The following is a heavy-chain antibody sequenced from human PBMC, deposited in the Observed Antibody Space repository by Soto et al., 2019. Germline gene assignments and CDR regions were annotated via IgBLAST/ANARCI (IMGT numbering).Heavy chain of an antibody. CDR3: ASGHDAYKVRY. CDR2: INHSGST. J-gene: IGHJ4*02. CDR1: GGSFSGYS. Sequence: SETLSLTCAVYGGSFSGYSWTWIRQSPRKGLEWIGQINHSGSTNYNPSLKSRVTISLVTSKNQFSLDLSSVTAADTAVYFCASGHDAYKVRYWGQGTLVTVSS. D-gene: IGHD1-1*01. V-gene: IGHV4-34*01.